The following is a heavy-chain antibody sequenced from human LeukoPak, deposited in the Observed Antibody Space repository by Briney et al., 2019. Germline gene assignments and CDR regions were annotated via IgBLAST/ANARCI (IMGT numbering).Heavy chain of an antibody. CDR1: GFTFSSYS. CDR3: ASTHVSGGAAHYYYYMDV. D-gene: IGHD2-15*01. V-gene: IGHV3-48*01. J-gene: IGHJ6*03. Sequence: GGSLRLSCAASGFTFSSYSMNWVRQAPGKGLEWVSYISSSSSTIYYADSVKGRFTISRDNSKNTLYLQMNSLRAEDTAVYYCASTHVSGGAAHYYYYMDVWGKGTTVTISS. CDR2: ISSSSSTI.